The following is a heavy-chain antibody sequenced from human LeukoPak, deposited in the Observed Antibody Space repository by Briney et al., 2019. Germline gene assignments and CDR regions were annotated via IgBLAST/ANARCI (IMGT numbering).Heavy chain of an antibody. CDR1: GFTFSKYW. CDR2: IDKDGSEK. D-gene: IGHD3-10*01. V-gene: IGHV3-7*01. J-gene: IGHJ4*02. CDR3: ATYTQYFGAPGTDY. Sequence: GGSLRLSCSVSGFTFSKYWMRRVRQAPGKGLEWVASIDKDGSEKRYVDSVKGRFTIFRDNAKNSVYLQMTSLGAEDTAVYYCATYTQYFGAPGTDYWGQGTLVTVSS.